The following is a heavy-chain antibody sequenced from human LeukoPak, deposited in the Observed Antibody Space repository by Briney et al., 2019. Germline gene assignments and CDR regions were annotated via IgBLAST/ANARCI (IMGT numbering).Heavy chain of an antibody. V-gene: IGHV3-7*01. CDR1: GFTFSSYW. CDR2: IKQDGSEK. D-gene: IGHD3-3*01. CDR3: ARDPSEAIFGVVIILGEYYFDY. J-gene: IGHJ4*02. Sequence: QAGGSLRLSCAASGFTFSSYWMSWVRQAPGKGLEWVANIKQDGSEKYYVDSVKGRFTISRDNAKNSLYLQMNSLRAEDTAVYYCARDPSEAIFGVVIILGEYYFDYWGQGTLVTVSS.